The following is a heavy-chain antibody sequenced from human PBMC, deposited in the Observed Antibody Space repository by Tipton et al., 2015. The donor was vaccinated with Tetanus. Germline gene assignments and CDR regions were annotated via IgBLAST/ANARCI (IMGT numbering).Heavy chain of an antibody. Sequence: QSGAEVKKPGASVKVSCKAAGYTFTGNYLQWVRQAPGQGLEWMGWISAYNGKTKYAQRLQGRVTMTTDRSASTAYMDLRRLRSDDTAVYYCARVQEQRIYYYGMDVWGQGTTVTVSS. V-gene: IGHV1-18*01. D-gene: IGHD6-25*01. CDR3: ARVQEQRIYYYGMDV. CDR1: GYTFTGNY. CDR2: ISAYNGKT. J-gene: IGHJ6*02.